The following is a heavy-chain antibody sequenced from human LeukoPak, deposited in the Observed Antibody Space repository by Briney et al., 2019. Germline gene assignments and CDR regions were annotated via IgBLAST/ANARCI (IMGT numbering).Heavy chain of an antibody. CDR2: ISPDGSVK. Sequence: GGSLRLSCAASGFPISNYWMSWVRQAPGKGLEWVASISPDGSVKHYVDSVKGRFTISRDNAKNSLSLQMNSPRAEDTAVYSCARLLGMVTTFDIWGQGTVVTVSS. J-gene: IGHJ3*02. D-gene: IGHD5-24*01. CDR3: ARLLGMVTTFDI. CDR1: GFPISNYW. V-gene: IGHV3-7*02.